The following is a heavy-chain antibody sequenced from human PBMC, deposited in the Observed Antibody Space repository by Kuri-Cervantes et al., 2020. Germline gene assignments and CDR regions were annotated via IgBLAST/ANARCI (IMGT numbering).Heavy chain of an antibody. CDR2: VYPGNSET. J-gene: IGHJ4*02. CDR1: GYNFSSYW. Sequence: GESLKISCKGSGYNFSSYWIAWVRQMPGKGLEWVAMVYPGNSETRYSPSLQGQVTVSADKSTSTAYLQWSSLEASDSAIYYCARWGASGWYFFDYWGPGTLVTVSS. V-gene: IGHV5-51*01. D-gene: IGHD6-19*01. CDR3: ARWGASGWYFFDY.